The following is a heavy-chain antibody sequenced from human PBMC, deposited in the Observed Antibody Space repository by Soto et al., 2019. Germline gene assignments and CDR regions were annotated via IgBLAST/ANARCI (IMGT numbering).Heavy chain of an antibody. D-gene: IGHD3-10*01. CDR3: AKDLLGRTMVRGAVTDY. CDR1: GFTFSTYA. J-gene: IGHJ4*02. V-gene: IGHV3-23*01. CDR2: ISGGGGST. Sequence: GGSLRLSCAASGFTFSTYAMSWVRQAPGKGLEWVSAISGGGGSTDYADSVKGRFTISRDNSKNTLDLQMNRLRAEDTAVYYCAKDLLGRTMVRGAVTDYWGQGTLVTVSS.